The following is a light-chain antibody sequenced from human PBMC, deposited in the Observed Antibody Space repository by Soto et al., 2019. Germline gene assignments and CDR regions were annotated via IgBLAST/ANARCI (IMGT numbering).Light chain of an antibody. V-gene: IGKV1-5*03. CDR1: QTISSW. J-gene: IGKJ1*01. CDR3: QQRSNWPKT. CDR2: KAS. Sequence: DIQMTQSPSTLSASVRDRVTITCRASQTISSWLAWFQQRPGRAPKFLIYKASSLESGVPSRFSGSGSGTEFTLTISSLEPEDFAVYYCQQRSNWPKTFGQGTKVDIK.